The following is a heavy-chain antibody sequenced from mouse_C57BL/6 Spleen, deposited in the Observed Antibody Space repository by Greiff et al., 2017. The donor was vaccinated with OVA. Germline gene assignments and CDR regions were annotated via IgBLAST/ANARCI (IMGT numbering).Heavy chain of an antibody. J-gene: IGHJ4*01. D-gene: IGHD1-1*01. Sequence: EVQLQQSGPELVKPGASVKISCKASGYTFTDYYMNWVKQSHGKSLEWIGDINPNNGGTSYNQKFKGKATLTVDKSSSTAYMELRSLTSEDSAVYYGARSYGSSRYYAMDYWGQGTSVTVSS. CDR3: ARSYGSSRYYAMDY. CDR1: GYTFTDYY. V-gene: IGHV1-26*01. CDR2: INPNNGGT.